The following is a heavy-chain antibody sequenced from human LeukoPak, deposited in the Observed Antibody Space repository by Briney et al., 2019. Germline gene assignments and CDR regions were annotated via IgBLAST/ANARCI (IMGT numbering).Heavy chain of an antibody. Sequence: GASVKVSCKASGYTFTGYYRHWVRQAPGQGLEWMGWINPNSGGTNYAQKFQGRVTMTRDTSISTAYMELSRLRSDDTAVYYCARTITTVDEDYFDYWGQGTLVTVSS. V-gene: IGHV1-2*02. J-gene: IGHJ4*02. D-gene: IGHD5-12*01. CDR1: GYTFTGYY. CDR3: ARTITTVDEDYFDY. CDR2: INPNSGGT.